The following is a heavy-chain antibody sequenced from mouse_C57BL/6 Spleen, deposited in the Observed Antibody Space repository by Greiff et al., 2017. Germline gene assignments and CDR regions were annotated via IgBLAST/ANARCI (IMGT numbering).Heavy chain of an antibody. CDR1: GYTFTSYG. Sequence: VQLQQSGAELARPGASVKLSCKASGYTFTSYGISWVKQRTGQGLEWIGEIYPRSGNTYYNEKFKGKATLTADKSSSTAYMELRSLTSEDSAVYFCARSRPNIGSSYAMDYWGQGTSVTVSS. D-gene: IGHD1-1*01. CDR2: IYPRSGNT. V-gene: IGHV1-81*01. CDR3: ARSRPNIGSSYAMDY. J-gene: IGHJ4*01.